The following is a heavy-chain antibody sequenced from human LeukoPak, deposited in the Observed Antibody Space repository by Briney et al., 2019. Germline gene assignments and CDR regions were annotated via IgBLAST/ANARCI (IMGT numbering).Heavy chain of an antibody. V-gene: IGHV4-59*12. D-gene: IGHD3-10*01. CDR1: GGSIRSYY. Sequence: SETLSLTCTVSGGSIRSYYWSWIRQPPGKGLEWIGYLYYSGSTNYNPSLKSRVTMSVDTSKNQFSLKLSSVTAADTAVYYCARGRRGFDYWGQGTLVTVSS. CDR3: ARGRRGFDY. CDR2: LYYSGST. J-gene: IGHJ4*02.